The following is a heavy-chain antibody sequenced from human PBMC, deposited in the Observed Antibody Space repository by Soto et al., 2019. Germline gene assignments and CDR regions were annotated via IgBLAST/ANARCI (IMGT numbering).Heavy chain of an antibody. CDR2: IKQDGSEK. CDR3: ARDSSGWYFDWAGQFDY. V-gene: IGHV3-7*01. CDR1: GFTFSSYW. Sequence: GGSLRLSCAASGFTFSSYWMSWVRQAPGKGLEWVANIKQDGSEKYYVDSVKGRFTISRDNAKNSLYLQMNSLRAEDTAVYYCARDSSGWYFDWAGQFDYWGQGTLVTVSS. D-gene: IGHD6-19*01. J-gene: IGHJ4*02.